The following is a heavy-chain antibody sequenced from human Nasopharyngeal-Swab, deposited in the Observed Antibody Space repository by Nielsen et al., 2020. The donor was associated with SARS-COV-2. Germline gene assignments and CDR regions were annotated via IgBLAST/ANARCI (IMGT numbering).Heavy chain of an antibody. J-gene: IGHJ2*01. CDR1: GFTFSSYS. V-gene: IGHV3-7*01. Sequence: GESLKISCAASGFTFSSYSMSWVRQAPGKGLEWVANIKQDGSEKYYVDSVKGRFTISRDNAKNSLYLQMNSLRAEDTAVYYCARAREEFLWYFDLWGRGTLVTVSS. CDR3: ARAREEFLWYFDL. D-gene: IGHD3-10*01. CDR2: IKQDGSEK.